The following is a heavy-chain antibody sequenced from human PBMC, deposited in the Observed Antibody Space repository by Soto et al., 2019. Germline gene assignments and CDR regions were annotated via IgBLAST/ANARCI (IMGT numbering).Heavy chain of an antibody. CDR2: IIPIFGTA. CDR3: ARDKWGVVVAATLQRYYYYGMDV. CDR1: GGTFSSYA. D-gene: IGHD2-15*01. V-gene: IGHV1-69*13. Sequence: SVKVSCKASGGTFSSYAISWVRQAPGQGLEWMGGIIPIFGTANYAQKFQGRVTITADESTSTAYMELSSLRSEDTAVYYCARDKWGVVVAATLQRYYYYGMDVWGQGTTVTVS. J-gene: IGHJ6*02.